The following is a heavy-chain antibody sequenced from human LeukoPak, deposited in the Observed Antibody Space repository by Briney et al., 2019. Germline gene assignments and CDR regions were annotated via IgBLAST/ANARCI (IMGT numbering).Heavy chain of an antibody. CDR2: TYYSGST. J-gene: IGHJ4*02. CDR3: AKTARLRYFEY. D-gene: IGHD3-9*01. V-gene: IGHV4-59*03. CDR1: GASICNYY. Sequence: SETLSLTCTVSGASICNYYWGWVRQPPGKGLEWVGYTYYSGSTNYNPSLKSRATISLDTSKNQFSLNLTSVTAADTAVYYCAKTARLRYFEYWGQGALVTVSS.